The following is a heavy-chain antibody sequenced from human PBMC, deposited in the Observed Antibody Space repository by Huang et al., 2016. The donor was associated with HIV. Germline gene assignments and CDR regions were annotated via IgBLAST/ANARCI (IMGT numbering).Heavy chain of an antibody. J-gene: IGHJ5*02. D-gene: IGHD1-26*01. CDR1: GYSFSEYW. V-gene: IGHV5-51*03. CDR3: ARRSGSYAWFDP. CDR2: VYPEDSDT. Sequence: EVQLVQSGAEVKKPGESLKISCKGSGYSFSEYWIGWVRQMPGIGLEWMGVVYPEDSDTTYSPSFRGQVTIAVDKSISTAYLQWSSLKASDTAIYYCARRSGSYAWFDPWGQGTLVTVSS.